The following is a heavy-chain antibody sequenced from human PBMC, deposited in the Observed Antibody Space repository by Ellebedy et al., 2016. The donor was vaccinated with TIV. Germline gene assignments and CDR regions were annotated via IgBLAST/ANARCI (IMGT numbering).Heavy chain of an antibody. CDR3: AKTEGRDGYGGYFYGMEV. J-gene: IGHJ6*02. Sequence: GESLKISCAASGFLFSSYTMSWVRQAPGKGLEWVSVISGTGVSTDYADSVKGRFTISRDNSKNTAYLQMNSLKAEDTAVYYCAKTEGRDGYGGYFYGMEVWGRGTTVTVSS. V-gene: IGHV3-23*01. CDR1: GFLFSSYT. CDR2: ISGTGVST. D-gene: IGHD5-24*01.